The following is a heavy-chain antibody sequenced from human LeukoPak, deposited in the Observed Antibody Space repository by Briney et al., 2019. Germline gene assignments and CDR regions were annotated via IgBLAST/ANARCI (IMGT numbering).Heavy chain of an antibody. D-gene: IGHD3-10*01. Sequence: SETLSLTCTVSGGSISSYYWSWIRQPPGKGLEWIGYIYYSGSTNYNPSLKSRVTISVDTSKNQFSLKLTSVTAADTAVYYCARAYYYGSGSYGLDYWGQGTLVTVSS. J-gene: IGHJ4*02. V-gene: IGHV4-59*01. CDR1: GGSISSYY. CDR3: ARAYYYGSGSYGLDY. CDR2: IYYSGST.